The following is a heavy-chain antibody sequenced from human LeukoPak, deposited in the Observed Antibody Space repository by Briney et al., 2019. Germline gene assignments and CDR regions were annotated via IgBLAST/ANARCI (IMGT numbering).Heavy chain of an antibody. CDR1: GFTFSSCG. D-gene: IGHD3-10*01. CDR2: ISYDGSNK. Sequence: GGSLRLSCAASGFTFSSCGMHWVRQAPGKGLEWVAVISYDGSNKYYADSVKGRFTISRDNSKNTLYLQMNSLRVEDTAVYYCAKDEGAWFGESWYFDYWGQGTLVTVSS. J-gene: IGHJ4*02. V-gene: IGHV3-30*18. CDR3: AKDEGAWFGESWYFDY.